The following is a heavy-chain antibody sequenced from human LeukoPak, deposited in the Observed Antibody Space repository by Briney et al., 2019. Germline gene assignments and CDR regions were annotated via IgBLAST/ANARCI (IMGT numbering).Heavy chain of an antibody. J-gene: IGHJ4*02. V-gene: IGHV4-39*01. Sequence: PSETLSLTCTVSGGSISSSSYYWGWIRQPPGKELEWIGSIYYSGSTYYNPSLKSRVTISVDTSKNQFSLKLSSVTAADTAVYYCARGQWELAHDYWGQGTLVTVSS. D-gene: IGHD1-26*01. CDR1: GGSISSSSYY. CDR2: IYYSGST. CDR3: ARGQWELAHDY.